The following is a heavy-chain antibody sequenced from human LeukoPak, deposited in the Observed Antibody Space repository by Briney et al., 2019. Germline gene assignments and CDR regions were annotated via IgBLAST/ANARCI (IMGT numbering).Heavy chain of an antibody. CDR3: ARAAVAGDNWFDP. V-gene: IGHV1-18*01. Sequence: ASVKVSCKAYGYTFMSHGISWVRQAPGQGLEWMGWISGSSSNTNYAQKLQGRVTMTTDTSTSTAYMELRSLRSDDTAVYYCARAAVAGDNWFDPWGQGTLVTVSS. J-gene: IGHJ5*02. CDR2: ISGSSSNT. CDR1: GYTFMSHG. D-gene: IGHD6-19*01.